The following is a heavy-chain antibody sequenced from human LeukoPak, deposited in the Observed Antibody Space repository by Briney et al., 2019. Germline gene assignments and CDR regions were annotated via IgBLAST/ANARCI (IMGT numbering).Heavy chain of an antibody. V-gene: IGHV1-3*01. CDR3: AREGQEYAFDY. CDR1: GYTFTSYA. CDR2: INAGNGNT. J-gene: IGHJ4*02. D-gene: IGHD2/OR15-2a*01. Sequence: GASVKVSCKASGYTFTSYAMHWVRQAPGQRLEWMGCINAGNGNTKYSQKFQGRVTITRDTSASTAYMELSSLRSEDTAVYYCAREGQEYAFDYWGQGTLVTVSS.